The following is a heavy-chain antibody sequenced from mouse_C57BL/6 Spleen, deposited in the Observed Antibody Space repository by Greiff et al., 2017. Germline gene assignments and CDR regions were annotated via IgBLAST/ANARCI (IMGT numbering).Heavy chain of an antibody. CDR1: GYTFTDYN. CDR3: ARSYYGSSSFAY. Sequence: VQLQQSGPELVKPGASVKIPCKVSGYTFTDYNMDWVKQSHGKSLEWIGDINPNNGGTIYNQKFKGKATLTVDKSSSTAYMELRSLTSEDTAVYYCARSYYGSSSFAYWGQGTLVTVSA. D-gene: IGHD1-1*01. J-gene: IGHJ3*01. CDR2: INPNNGGT. V-gene: IGHV1-18*01.